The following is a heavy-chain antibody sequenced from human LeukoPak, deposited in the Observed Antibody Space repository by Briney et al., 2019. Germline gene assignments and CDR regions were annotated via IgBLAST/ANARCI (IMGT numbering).Heavy chain of an antibody. J-gene: IGHJ4*02. CDR3: ASAGTNWNYPRFEY. V-gene: IGHV3-21*01. Sequence: PGGSLRLSCAASLFTFSSHYMNWVRQAPGKGLEWVSSISYSSTFILYADSVRGRFTISRDNAKNSLFLQMNSLRAEDTAVYYCASAGTNWNYPRFEYWGQGTLVTVSS. CDR2: ISYSSTFI. CDR1: LFTFSSHY. D-gene: IGHD1-7*01.